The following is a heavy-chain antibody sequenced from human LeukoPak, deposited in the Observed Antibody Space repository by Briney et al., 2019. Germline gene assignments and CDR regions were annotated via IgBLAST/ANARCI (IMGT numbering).Heavy chain of an antibody. Sequence: PGGSLRLSCAASGFTFSSYGMHWVRQAPGKGLEWVANIKPDGGQKYYVDSVKGRFTISRDNAKNSLYLQMNSLRADDTAVYYCARDYSASGSFDYWGQGTLVTVSS. J-gene: IGHJ4*02. V-gene: IGHV3-7*03. CDR1: GFTFSSYG. D-gene: IGHD3-10*01. CDR3: ARDYSASGSFDY. CDR2: IKPDGGQK.